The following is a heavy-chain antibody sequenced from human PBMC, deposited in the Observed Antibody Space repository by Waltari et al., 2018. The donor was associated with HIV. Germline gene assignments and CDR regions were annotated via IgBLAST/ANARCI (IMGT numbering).Heavy chain of an antibody. V-gene: IGHV4-61*01. J-gene: IGHJ6*03. D-gene: IGHD1-1*01. CDR1: GGSVSSGSYY. CDR2: IYYSGST. Sequence: QVQLQESGPGLVKPSETLSLTCTVSGGSVSSGSYYWSWIRQPPGKGLEWIGYIYYSGSTNYNPSLKSRVTISVDTSKNQFSLKLSSVTAADTAVYYCASWNYYYYYMDVWGKGTTVTVSS. CDR3: ASWNYYYYYMDV.